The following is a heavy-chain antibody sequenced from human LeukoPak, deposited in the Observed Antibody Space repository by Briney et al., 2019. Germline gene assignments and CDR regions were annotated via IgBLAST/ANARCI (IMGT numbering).Heavy chain of an antibody. Sequence: SETLSLTCTVSGGSISSYYWSWIRQPPGKGLEWIGYIYYSGSTNYNPSLKSRVIISVDTSKNQFSLKLSSVTAADTAVYYCARGAGPWGQGTLVTVSS. CDR3: ARGAGP. CDR1: GGSISSYY. J-gene: IGHJ5*02. V-gene: IGHV4-59*01. CDR2: IYYSGST.